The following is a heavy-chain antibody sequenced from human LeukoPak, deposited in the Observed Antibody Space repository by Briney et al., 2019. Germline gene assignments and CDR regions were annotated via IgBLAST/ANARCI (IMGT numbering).Heavy chain of an antibody. J-gene: IGHJ4*02. Sequence: PGGALRPSCAASGFTFIDYSMNGVRQAPGKGLEWISYIGIDSGNTNYADSVKGRFTISGHKAKNSLYLQMNSLRVEDTAVYYCARDYKYAFDNWGQGTLVTVSS. V-gene: IGHV3-48*01. D-gene: IGHD5-24*01. CDR2: IGIDSGNT. CDR3: ARDYKYAFDN. CDR1: GFTFIDYS.